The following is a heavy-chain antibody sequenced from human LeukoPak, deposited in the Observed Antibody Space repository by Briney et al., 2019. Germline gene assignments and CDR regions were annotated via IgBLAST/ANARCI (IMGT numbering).Heavy chain of an antibody. D-gene: IGHD3-10*01. CDR1: GSTVSSNY. J-gene: IGHJ4*02. CDR3: AGPPGPGFNY. Sequence: GGSLRLSCAASGSTVSSNYMNWVRQAPGKGLEWVSVIYGGGNTYYADSVKGRFTISRDNSKNTLYLQMNSLRAEDTAVYYCAGPPGPGFNYWGQGTLVTVSS. CDR2: IYGGGNT. V-gene: IGHV3-53*01.